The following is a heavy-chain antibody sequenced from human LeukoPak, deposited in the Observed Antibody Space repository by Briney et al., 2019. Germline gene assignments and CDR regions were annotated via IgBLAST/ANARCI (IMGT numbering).Heavy chain of an antibody. J-gene: IGHJ4*02. D-gene: IGHD3-9*01. CDR3: ARAGYDILTGYYAGLDY. CDR1: GYTFTSYA. Sequence: ASVKVSCKASGYTFTSYAMHWVRQAPGQRLEWMGWINAGNGNTKYSQEFQGRVTITRDTSASTAYMELSSLRSEDMAVYYCARAGYDILTGYYAGLDYWGQGTLVTVSS. CDR2: INAGNGNT. V-gene: IGHV1-3*03.